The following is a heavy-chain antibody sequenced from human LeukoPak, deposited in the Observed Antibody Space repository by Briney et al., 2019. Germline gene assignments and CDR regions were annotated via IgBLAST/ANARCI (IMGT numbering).Heavy chain of an antibody. CDR2: IWYDGSNK. Sequence: GGSLGLSCAASGFTFSSYGMHWVRQAPGKGLEWVAVIWYDGSNKYYADSVKGRFTISRDNSKNTLYLQMNSLRAEDTAVYYCARSDSGYGHLDYWGQGTLVTVSS. J-gene: IGHJ4*02. CDR3: ARSDSGYGHLDY. CDR1: GFTFSSYG. D-gene: IGHD5-12*01. V-gene: IGHV3-33*01.